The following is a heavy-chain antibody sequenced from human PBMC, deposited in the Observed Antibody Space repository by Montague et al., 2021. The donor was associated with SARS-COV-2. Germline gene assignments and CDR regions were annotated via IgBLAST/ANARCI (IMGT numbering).Heavy chain of an antibody. D-gene: IGHD3-22*01. CDR3: ARSYYYVSSGYYPDAFDI. V-gene: IGHV3-48*03. Sequence: SLRLSCAASGFTFSSSEMNWVRQAPGKGLEWVSYISSSGRTIYYADSVKGRFTISRDNAKNSLYLQMNSLRAEDPAVYYCARSYYYVSSGYYPDAFDIWGQGTMVTVSS. J-gene: IGHJ3*02. CDR1: GFTFSSSE. CDR2: ISSSGRTI.